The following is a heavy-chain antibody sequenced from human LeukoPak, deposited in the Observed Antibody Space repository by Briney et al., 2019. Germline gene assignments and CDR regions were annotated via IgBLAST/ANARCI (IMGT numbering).Heavy chain of an antibody. Sequence: PGGSLRLSCAASGFSFSSYGMHWVRQAPGKGLEWVANIKQDGSEKYYVDSVKGRFTISRDNAKNTLYLQMNSLRAEDTAVYYCANLIGRSGSYYLEYFQHWGQGTLVTVSS. CDR1: GFSFSSYG. V-gene: IGHV3-7*03. CDR3: ANLIGRSGSYYLEYFQH. D-gene: IGHD1-26*01. J-gene: IGHJ1*01. CDR2: IKQDGSEK.